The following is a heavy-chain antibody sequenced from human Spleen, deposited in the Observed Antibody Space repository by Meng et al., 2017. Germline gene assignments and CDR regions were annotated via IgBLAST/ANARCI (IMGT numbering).Heavy chain of an antibody. CDR2: INHSGST. CDR1: GGSFSHYY. J-gene: IGHJ4*02. CDR3: ARGPTTMAHDFDY. V-gene: IGHV4-34*01. Sequence: LPQCGVGVVNPSDTLSLTCVVAGGSFSHYYWGWIRQPPGKGREWIGEINHSGSTNSNPSLESRATISVDTSQNNLSLKLSSVAAADSAVYYCARGPTTMAHDFDYWGQGTLVTVSS. D-gene: IGHD4-11*01.